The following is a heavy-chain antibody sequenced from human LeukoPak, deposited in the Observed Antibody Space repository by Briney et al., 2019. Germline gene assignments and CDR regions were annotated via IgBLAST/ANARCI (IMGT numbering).Heavy chain of an antibody. D-gene: IGHD6-13*01. Sequence: EASAKVSCKASGYTFTGYYMHWVRQAPGQGLEWMGWINPNSGGTNYAQKFQGRVTMTRDTSISTAYMELSRLRSEDTAVYYCAREIGEYSSSWYENDYWGQGALVTVSS. V-gene: IGHV1-2*02. CDR1: GYTFTGYY. CDR3: AREIGEYSSSWYENDY. J-gene: IGHJ4*02. CDR2: INPNSGGT.